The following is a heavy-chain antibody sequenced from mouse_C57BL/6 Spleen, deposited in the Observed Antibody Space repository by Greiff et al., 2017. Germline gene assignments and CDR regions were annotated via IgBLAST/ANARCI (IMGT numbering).Heavy chain of an antibody. D-gene: IGHD2-4*01. CDR2: IYPASGST. CDR3: ARGRDDDGADY. Sequence: VQLQQPGAELVKPGASVKMSCKASGYTFTSYWMPWVKQRPGQGLEWIGDIYPASGSTNYNEKFKSKATLTVDTSSSTAYMQLSSLTSEDSAVYYCARGRDDDGADYWGQGTSVTVSS. CDR1: GYTFTSYW. J-gene: IGHJ4*01. V-gene: IGHV1-55*01.